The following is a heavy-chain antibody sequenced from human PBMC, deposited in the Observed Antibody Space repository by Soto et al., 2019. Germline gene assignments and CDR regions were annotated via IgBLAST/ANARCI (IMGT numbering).Heavy chain of an antibody. D-gene: IGHD2-8*01. V-gene: IGHV3-30*09. CDR3: ARRLTKTVSALGY. CDR1: GFTFTSFA. J-gene: IGHJ4*02. CDR2: ISENGVNK. Sequence: PGGSLRLSCSASGFTFTSFAIHWVRQAPGKGLEWVAVISENGVNKYSAESVRGRFVISRDNSKNTVELEMNSLRPEDTAIYFCARRLTKTVSALGYWGQGTLVT.